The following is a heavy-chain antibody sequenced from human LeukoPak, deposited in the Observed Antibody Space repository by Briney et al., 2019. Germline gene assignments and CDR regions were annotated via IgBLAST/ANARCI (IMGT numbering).Heavy chain of an antibody. V-gene: IGHV3-30*18. CDR2: IPYDGSNK. J-gene: IGHJ6*02. D-gene: IGHD5-12*01. CDR3: AKGTWRREYYYYGMDV. CDR1: GFTFSSYG. Sequence: GGSLRLSCAASGFTFSSYGMHWVRQAPGKGLEWVAVIPYDGSNKYYADSVKGRFTISRDNSKNTLYLQMNSLRAEDTAVYYCAKGTWRREYYYYGMDVWGQGTTVTVSS.